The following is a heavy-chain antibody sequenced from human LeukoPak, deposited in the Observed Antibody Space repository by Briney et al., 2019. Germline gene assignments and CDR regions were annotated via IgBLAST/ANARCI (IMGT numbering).Heavy chain of an antibody. Sequence: GGSLILSCAASGFTFSSYAMHWVRQAPGKGLEGVAVISYDGSNKYYADSVKGRFTISRDNSKNTLYLQMNSLRAEDTAVYYCASVPYYGDYVGWFDHWGQGTLVTVSS. D-gene: IGHD4-17*01. V-gene: IGHV3-30*04. CDR1: GFTFSSYA. CDR2: ISYDGSNK. CDR3: ASVPYYGDYVGWFDH. J-gene: IGHJ5*02.